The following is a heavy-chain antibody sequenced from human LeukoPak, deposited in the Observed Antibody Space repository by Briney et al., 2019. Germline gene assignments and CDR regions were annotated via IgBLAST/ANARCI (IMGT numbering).Heavy chain of an antibody. D-gene: IGHD1-26*01. CDR2: MNTNSGNT. CDR1: GYTFTSYD. Sequence: ASVKVSCTASGYTFTSYDINWVRQATGQGLEWMGWMNTNSGNTGYAQTFQGRVTMTRNTSISTGYMELSSLRSEDTAVYYCARATSVSYFRWGQGTLVTVSS. V-gene: IGHV1-8*01. CDR3: ARATSVSYFR. J-gene: IGHJ4*02.